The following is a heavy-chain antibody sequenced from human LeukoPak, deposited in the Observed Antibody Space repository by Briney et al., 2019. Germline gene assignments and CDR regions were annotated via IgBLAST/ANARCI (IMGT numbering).Heavy chain of an antibody. Sequence: PGGSLRLSCAASGFTFSSYGMHWARQAPGKGLEWVAVIWYDGSNKYYADSVKGRFTISRDNSKNTLYLQMNSLRAEDTAVYYCAKDDAQATTLDHWGQGTLVTVSS. CDR1: GFTFSSYG. CDR3: AKDDAQATTLDH. J-gene: IGHJ4*02. CDR2: IWYDGSNK. D-gene: IGHD4-11*01. V-gene: IGHV3-33*06.